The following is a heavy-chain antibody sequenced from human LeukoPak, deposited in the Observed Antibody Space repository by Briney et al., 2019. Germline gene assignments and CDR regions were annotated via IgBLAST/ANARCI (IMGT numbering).Heavy chain of an antibody. Sequence: TGGSLRLSCAASGFTFSSYSMNWVRQAPGKGLDWISYISSNNSTIHYADSVKGRFTISRDNSRNTLYLQMTSLRAEDTAVYYCAKYGDDDGGWFDPWGQGTLVTVSS. D-gene: IGHD3-10*01. CDR2: ISSNNSTI. J-gene: IGHJ5*02. CDR1: GFTFSSYS. CDR3: AKYGDDDGGWFDP. V-gene: IGHV3-48*01.